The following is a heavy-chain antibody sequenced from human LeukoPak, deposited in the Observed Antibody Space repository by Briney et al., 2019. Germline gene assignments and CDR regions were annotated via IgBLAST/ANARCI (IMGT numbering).Heavy chain of an antibody. CDR1: VFSFRHYG. D-gene: IGHD2/OR15-2a*01. Sequence: SLRLPCAASVFSFRHYGIYWVRQAAGQGRGWVSFIRDDGNAQYYANSGKGRFTIPRDNSHNALFLPMNCLRSEHTAVYYCAKVSYDFMDAYYYYYMGVWGKGTTLGVS. J-gene: IGHJ6*03. CDR2: IRDDGNAQ. CDR3: AKVSYDFMDAYYYYYMGV. V-gene: IGHV3-30*02.